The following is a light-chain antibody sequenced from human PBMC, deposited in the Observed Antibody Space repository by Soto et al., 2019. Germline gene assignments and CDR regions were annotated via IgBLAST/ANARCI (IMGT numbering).Light chain of an antibody. CDR1: SSAVGGYNY. Sequence: QSALTQPASVSGSPGQSITISCTGTSSAVGGYNYVSWYQQHPGKAPKLMISEVSNRPSGVSYRFSGSKSGNTASLTISGLQAEDEADYYCSSFISTNNLVAFGGGTKLTVL. CDR3: SSFISTNNLVA. V-gene: IGLV2-14*01. CDR2: EVS. J-gene: IGLJ2*01.